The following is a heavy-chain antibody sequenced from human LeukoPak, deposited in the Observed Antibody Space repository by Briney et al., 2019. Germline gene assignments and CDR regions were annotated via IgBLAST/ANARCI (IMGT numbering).Heavy chain of an antibody. Sequence: GGSLRLSCAASGFTFSSYWMSWVRQAPGKGGEGGANIKQDGSEKYYVDSVKGRFTISRDNAKNSLYLQMNSLRAEDTAVYYCARDLAVAGPFDYWGQGTLVTVSS. J-gene: IGHJ4*02. CDR2: IKQDGSEK. D-gene: IGHD6-19*01. V-gene: IGHV3-7*01. CDR1: GFTFSSYW. CDR3: ARDLAVAGPFDY.